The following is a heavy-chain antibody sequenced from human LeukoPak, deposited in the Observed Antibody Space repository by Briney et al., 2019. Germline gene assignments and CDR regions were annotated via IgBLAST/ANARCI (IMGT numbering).Heavy chain of an antibody. CDR1: DFTFGGM. CDR3: ARGTIIAH. V-gene: IGHV3-48*03. CDR2: ISSSGSTI. J-gene: IGHJ4*02. Sequence: GGSLRFSLQAPDFTFGGMELNGSGQAPGKGLEWVSYISSSGSTIYYADSVKGRFTISRDNAKNSLYLQMNSLRAEDTAVYYCARGTIIAHWGQGTLVTVSS. D-gene: IGHD2-21*01.